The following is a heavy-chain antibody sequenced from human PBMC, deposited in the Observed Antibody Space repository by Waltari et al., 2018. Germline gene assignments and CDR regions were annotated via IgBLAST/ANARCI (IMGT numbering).Heavy chain of an antibody. CDR2: IYHSGST. D-gene: IGHD3-16*01. V-gene: IGHV4-30-2*01. J-gene: IGHJ4*02. CDR3: ARVVSWASYYFDY. Sequence: QLQLQESGSGLVKPSQTLSLTCAVSGGSISSGGYSWSWIRQPPGKGLECIGYIYHSGSTYYTPSLKSRVTISIDTSKNQFSLRLTSVTAADAAVHYCARVVSWASYYFDYWGQGTLVTVSS. CDR1: GGSISSGGYS.